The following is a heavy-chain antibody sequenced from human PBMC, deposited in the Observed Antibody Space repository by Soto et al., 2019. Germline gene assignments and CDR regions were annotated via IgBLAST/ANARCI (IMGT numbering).Heavy chain of an antibody. CDR3: ARGRYCLTGRCFPNWFDS. CDR2: IYKIATT. CDR1: GDSISTVDYF. Sequence: PSETLSLTCSVSGDSISTVDYFWAWLRQPPGQALEYIGYIYKIATTYYNPSLESRFAISLDTSKSQFSLNVTSVTAADTAVYFCARGRYCLTGRCFPNWFDSWGQGTLVTVSS. J-gene: IGHJ5*01. V-gene: IGHV4-30-4*01. D-gene: IGHD2-15*01.